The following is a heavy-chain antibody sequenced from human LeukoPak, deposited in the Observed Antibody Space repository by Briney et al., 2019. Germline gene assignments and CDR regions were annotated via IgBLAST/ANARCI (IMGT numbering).Heavy chain of an antibody. D-gene: IGHD3-3*01. J-gene: IGHJ4*02. CDR1: GYTFTSYG. CDR2: ISAYNGNT. CDR3: ARGQFSYYDFWSGSPDLDY. Sequence: GASVKVSCKASGYTFTSYGISWVRQAPGQGLEWMGWISAYNGNTNYAQKLQGRVTMTTDTSTSTAYMKLRSLRSDDTAVYYCARGQFSYYDFWSGSPDLDYWGQGTLVTVSS. V-gene: IGHV1-18*01.